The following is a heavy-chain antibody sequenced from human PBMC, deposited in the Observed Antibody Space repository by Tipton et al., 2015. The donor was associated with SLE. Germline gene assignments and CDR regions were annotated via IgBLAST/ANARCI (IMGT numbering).Heavy chain of an antibody. CDR2: ISPYSGTT. CDR3: ARANPFYSGYDFDY. V-gene: IGHV1-18*01. D-gene: IGHD5-12*01. CDR1: GYTFSNYG. J-gene: IGHJ4*02. Sequence: QSGAEVKKPGASVKVSCKSSGYTFSNYGISWVRQAPGRGLEWMGWISPYSGTTNYAQNLRGRVTMTTDTSTSTASMDLRSLRSDDTAVYYCARANPFYSGYDFDYWGQGTLVTVSS.